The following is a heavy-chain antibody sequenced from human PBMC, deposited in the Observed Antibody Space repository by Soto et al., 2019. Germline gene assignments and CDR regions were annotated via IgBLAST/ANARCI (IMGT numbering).Heavy chain of an antibody. CDR3: ARDGIAARPTPDY. J-gene: IGHJ4*02. CDR2: ISGYNGNT. V-gene: IGHV1-18*01. D-gene: IGHD6-6*01. Sequence: VKITCRAPGYPPTSSGMNLVRQAPGQGLEWMGWISGYNGNTKYAQKLQGRVTMTTDTSTSTAYMELRSLRSDDTALYSCARDGIAARPTPDYWGQGTLVTVSS. CDR1: GYPPTSSG.